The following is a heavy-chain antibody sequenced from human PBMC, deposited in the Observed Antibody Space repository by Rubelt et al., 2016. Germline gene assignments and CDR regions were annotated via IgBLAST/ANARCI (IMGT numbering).Heavy chain of an antibody. CDR1: GFTVSSNY. J-gene: IGHJ4*02. CDR3: ARNWGFDY. CDR2: IYSGGST. D-gene: IGHD7-27*01. V-gene: IGHV3-66*01. Sequence: EVQLVESGGGLVQPGGSLRLSCAASGFTVSSNYMSWVRQAPGKGLEWVSVIYSGGSTYYADSVEVRFTISRDKSKITRYRQMNSLRAEDTAVYYCARNWGFDYWGQGTLVTVSS.